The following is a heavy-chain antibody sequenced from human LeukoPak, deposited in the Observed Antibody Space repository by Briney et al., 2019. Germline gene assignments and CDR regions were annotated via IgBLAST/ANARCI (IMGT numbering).Heavy chain of an antibody. J-gene: IGHJ4*02. V-gene: IGHV4-34*01. CDR2: INHSGST. CDR3: ARGLALPLVAQYYFDY. D-gene: IGHD5-12*01. Sequence: PSETLSLTCAVYGGSFSGYYWSWIRQPPGKGLEWIGEINHSGSTNYNPSLKSRVTVSVDTSKNQFSLKLSSVTAADTAVYYCARGLALPLVAQYYFDYRGQGTLVTVSS. CDR1: GGSFSGYY.